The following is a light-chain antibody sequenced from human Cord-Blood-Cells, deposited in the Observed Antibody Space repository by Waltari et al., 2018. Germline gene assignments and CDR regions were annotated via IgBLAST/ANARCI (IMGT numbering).Light chain of an antibody. CDR3: QQYNSYS. CDR2: KAS. V-gene: IGKV1-5*03. J-gene: IGKJ3*01. CDR1: QSISSW. Sequence: DILMTQSPSTLSASVGDRVTITCRASQSISSWLAWYQQKPGKAPKLLIYKASSLESGVPSRFSGSGSGTEFTLTISSLQPDDFATYYCQQYNSYSFGPGTKVDIK.